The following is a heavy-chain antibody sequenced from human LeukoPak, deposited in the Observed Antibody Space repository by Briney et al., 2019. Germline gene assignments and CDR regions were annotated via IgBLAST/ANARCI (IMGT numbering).Heavy chain of an antibody. Sequence: GGSLRLSCAASGFTFSNYIMNWVRQAPGKGLEWVSYISSSGSTIYYADSVKGRFTISRDNAKNSLYLQMNSLRAEDTAVYYCAELGITMIGGVWGKGTTVTISS. CDR1: GFTFSNYI. D-gene: IGHD3-10*02. V-gene: IGHV3-48*04. J-gene: IGHJ6*04. CDR2: ISSSGSTI. CDR3: AELGITMIGGV.